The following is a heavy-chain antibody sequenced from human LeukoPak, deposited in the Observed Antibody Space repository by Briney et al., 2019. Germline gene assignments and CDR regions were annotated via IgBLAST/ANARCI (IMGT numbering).Heavy chain of an antibody. CDR1: GYTFTSYE. D-gene: IGHD3-22*01. V-gene: IGHV1-8*01. CDR3: ARGLGSYDSSELTWPMISF. CDR2: MNPDSGDT. Sequence: GASVKVSRKASGYTFTSYEINWVRQATGHGLEWMGWMNPDSGDTAYAQKFQGRITMTRSTSITTAYMELSSLRSEDTAVYYCARGLGSYDSSELTWPMISFWGQGTQVTVSS. J-gene: IGHJ4*02.